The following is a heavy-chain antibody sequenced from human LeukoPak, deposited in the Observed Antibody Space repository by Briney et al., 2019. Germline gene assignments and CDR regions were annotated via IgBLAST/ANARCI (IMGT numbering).Heavy chain of an antibody. Sequence: PGGSLRLSCAASGFSVSSNYMSWVRQAPGKGLEWVSVISSGGTTYYADSVKGRFTISRDNSKNTLYLQMNSLRAEDTALYYCASGISGTNNWFDPWGQGTLVTVSS. D-gene: IGHD1-20*01. J-gene: IGHJ5*02. CDR2: ISSGGTT. CDR3: ASGISGTNNWFDP. CDR1: GFSVSSNY. V-gene: IGHV3-66*02.